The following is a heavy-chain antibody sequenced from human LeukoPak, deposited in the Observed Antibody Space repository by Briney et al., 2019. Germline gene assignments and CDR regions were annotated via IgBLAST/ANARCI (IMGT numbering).Heavy chain of an antibody. V-gene: IGHV4-59*01. CDR2: IYYSGST. Sequence: PSETLSLTCTVSGGSFSSYYWSWIRQPPGKGLEWIEYIYYSGSTNYNPSLKSRVTISLDTSKNQFSLKLSSVTAADTAVYYCVRAVGRVGGYDSLWGQGTLVTVSS. J-gene: IGHJ4*02. CDR1: GGSFSSYY. D-gene: IGHD5-12*01. CDR3: VRAVGRVGGYDSL.